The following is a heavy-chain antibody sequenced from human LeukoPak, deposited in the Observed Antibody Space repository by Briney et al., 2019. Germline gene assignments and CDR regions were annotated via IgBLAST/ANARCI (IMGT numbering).Heavy chain of an antibody. CDR1: GGSISSYY. CDR2: IYYSGST. D-gene: IGHD3-10*01. Sequence: SETLSLTCTVSGGSISSYYWSWIRQPPGKGLEWIGYIYYSGSTYYNPSLKSRVTISVDTSKNQFSLKLSSVTAADTAVYYCARVGYYGSGSYFAFDIWGQGTMVTVSS. J-gene: IGHJ3*02. V-gene: IGHV4-59*12. CDR3: ARVGYYGSGSYFAFDI.